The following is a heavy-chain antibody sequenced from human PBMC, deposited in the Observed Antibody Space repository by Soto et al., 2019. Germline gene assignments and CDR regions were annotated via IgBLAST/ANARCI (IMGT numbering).Heavy chain of an antibody. CDR2: IYYSGST. Sequence: QLQLQESGPGLVKPSETLSLTCTVSGGSISSSSYYWGWIRQPPGKGLEWIGSIYYSGSTYYNPSLKSRVTISVDTSKNQFSLKLSSVTAADTAVYYCASQVRGDAFDIWGQGTMVTVSS. CDR1: GGSISSSSYY. D-gene: IGHD3-10*01. CDR3: ASQVRGDAFDI. J-gene: IGHJ3*02. V-gene: IGHV4-39*01.